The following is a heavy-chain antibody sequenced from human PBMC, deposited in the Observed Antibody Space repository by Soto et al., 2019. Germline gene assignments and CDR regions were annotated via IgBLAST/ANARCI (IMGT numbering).Heavy chain of an antibody. D-gene: IGHD4-17*01. CDR1: GASVTSSTYY. J-gene: IGHJ6*02. CDR2: IYYSGST. V-gene: IGHV4-39*01. Sequence: QLQLQESGPGLVKPSETLSLTCTVSGASVTSSTYYWGCIRQPPGKGLEWIGSIYYSGSTYYNPSLRSRVTFSVDTSKNQVSLKLTSVTAADTAVYYCANDYGDYKSYYGMAVWGQGTTVTVSS. CDR3: ANDYGDYKSYYGMAV.